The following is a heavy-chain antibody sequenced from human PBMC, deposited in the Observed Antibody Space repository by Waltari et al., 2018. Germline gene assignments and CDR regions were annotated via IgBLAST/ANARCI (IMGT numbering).Heavy chain of an antibody. Sequence: QVQLVQSGAEVKKPGASVKVSCKASGYTFSDYGVSWVRQAPGQGLEGMGWISRNNGHTNHAQKFQGRLIMTEDTSATTVYMELTYLTSDDTAVYYCARERHRLMEEGYLMALDPWGQGTLVTVSS. J-gene: IGHJ5*02. CDR1: GYTFSDYG. V-gene: IGHV1-18*01. D-gene: IGHD3-3*01. CDR2: ISRNNGHT. CDR3: ARERHRLMEEGYLMALDP.